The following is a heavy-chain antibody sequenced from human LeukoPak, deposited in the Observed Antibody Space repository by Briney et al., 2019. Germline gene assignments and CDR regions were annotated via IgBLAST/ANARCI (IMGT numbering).Heavy chain of an antibody. CDR1: GYSISSGYY. CDR2: VYRTGNA. Sequence: SETLSLTCSVSGYSISSGYYWGWIRQPPGKGLERIGVVYRTGNAYYNPSLKSRVTISIDTSKNQFSLNLTSVTAADTAVYFCAKARGYGSGYFEYWGQGILVPVSS. V-gene: IGHV4-38-2*02. J-gene: IGHJ4*02. CDR3: AKARGYGSGYFEY. D-gene: IGHD3-10*01.